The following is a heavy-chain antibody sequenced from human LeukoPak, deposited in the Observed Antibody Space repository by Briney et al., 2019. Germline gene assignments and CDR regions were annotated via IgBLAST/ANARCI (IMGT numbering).Heavy chain of an antibody. CDR1: GFTFSNYW. V-gene: IGHV3-74*01. D-gene: IGHD7-27*01. CDR3: ASPLTGDGDY. J-gene: IGHJ4*02. CDR2: INSDGSTT. Sequence: GGSLRLSCAASGFTFSNYWMHWVRQAPGKGLVWVSRINSDGSTTNYADSVKGRFTIFRDNAKNTLYLQMNSLRAEDTAVYYCASPLTGDGDYWGQGILVTVSS.